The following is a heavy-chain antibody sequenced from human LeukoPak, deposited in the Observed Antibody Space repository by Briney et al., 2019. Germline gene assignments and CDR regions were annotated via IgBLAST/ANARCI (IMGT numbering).Heavy chain of an antibody. Sequence: PGGSLRLSCAASGFTFDDYAMHWVRQAPGKGLEWVSGISWNRGSIGYADSVKGRFTISRDNAKNSLYLQMNSLRAEDTALYYCAKGVPYDSKGWFDPWGQGTLVTVS. CDR2: ISWNRGSI. CDR3: AKGVPYDSKGWFDP. V-gene: IGHV3-9*01. CDR1: GFTFDDYA. D-gene: IGHD3-22*01. J-gene: IGHJ5*02.